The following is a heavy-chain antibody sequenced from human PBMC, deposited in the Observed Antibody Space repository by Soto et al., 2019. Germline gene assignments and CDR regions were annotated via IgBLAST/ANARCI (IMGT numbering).Heavy chain of an antibody. V-gene: IGHV4-30-4*01. D-gene: IGHD3-9*01. J-gene: IGHJ4*02. CDR1: GDSISSGDYY. CDR3: ARAYLRYFDWFDY. CDR2: VYTTGVT. Sequence: QVQLQESGPGVVKPSQTLSLTCTVSGDSISSGDYYWSWIRQPPGKGLEWIGYVYTTGVTYYNPSLKSRLTMSVDTSKNQFSLRWSSVTAADTAVYYCARAYLRYFDWFDYWGQGTLATVSS.